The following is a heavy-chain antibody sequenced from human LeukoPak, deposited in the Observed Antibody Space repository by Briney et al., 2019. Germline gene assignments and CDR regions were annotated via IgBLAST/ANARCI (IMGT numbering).Heavy chain of an antibody. V-gene: IGHV4-39*01. J-gene: IGHJ5*02. D-gene: IGHD3-22*01. CDR2: IYYSGST. Sequence: PSETLSLTCTVSGGSISSSSYYWGWIRQPPGKGLEWIGSIYYSGSTYYNPSLKSRVTISVDTSKNQFSLKLSSVTAADTAVYYCARHPPYYDSTRSWFDPWGQGTLVTVSS. CDR1: GGSISSSSYY. CDR3: ARHPPYYDSTRSWFDP.